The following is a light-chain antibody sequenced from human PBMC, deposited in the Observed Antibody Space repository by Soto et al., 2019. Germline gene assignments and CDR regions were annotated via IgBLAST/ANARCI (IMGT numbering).Light chain of an antibody. CDR3: QHYNSYPLT. J-gene: IGKJ4*01. CDR2: DVS. Sequence: DIPMTQSPSTLSASVGDRVTITCRASQSISSWLAWYQQKPGKAPKLLIYDVSSLESGVPSRFSGSGSGTEFTLTISSLQPDDFATYYCQHYNSYPLTFGGGTKVEIK. CDR1: QSISSW. V-gene: IGKV1-5*01.